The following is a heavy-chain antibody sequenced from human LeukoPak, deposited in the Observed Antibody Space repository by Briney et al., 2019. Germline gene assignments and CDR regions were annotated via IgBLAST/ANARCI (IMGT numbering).Heavy chain of an antibody. D-gene: IGHD3-22*01. CDR2: IYYSGST. J-gene: IGHJ4*02. Sequence: SETLSLTCAVYGGSFSGYYWSWIRQPPGKGLEWIGSIYYSGSTYYNPSLKSRVTISVDTSKNQFSLKLSSVTAADTAVYYCARDYYDSSGHYYFDYWGQGTLVTVSS. V-gene: IGHV4-34*01. CDR3: ARDYYDSSGHYYFDY. CDR1: GGSFSGYY.